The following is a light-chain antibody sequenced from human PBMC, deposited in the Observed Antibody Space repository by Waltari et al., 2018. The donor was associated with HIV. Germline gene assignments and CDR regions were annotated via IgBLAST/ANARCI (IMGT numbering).Light chain of an antibody. V-gene: IGKV3-15*01. Sequence: EVVMTQSPATLLESPGKTANLSCRASRSVGSSLAWYQQKPDRSPRLLIYGASSRASDVPPTFSGSGAGTDFSLSISSLRSDDVGIYYCQQYSTWPLTFGRGTTVEIK. CDR2: GAS. CDR3: QQYSTWPLT. J-gene: IGKJ1*01. CDR1: RSVGSS.